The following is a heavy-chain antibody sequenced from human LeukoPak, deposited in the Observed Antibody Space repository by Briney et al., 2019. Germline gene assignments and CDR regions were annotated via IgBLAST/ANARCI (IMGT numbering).Heavy chain of an antibody. V-gene: IGHV1-46*01. CDR1: GYTFTTYY. CDR3: ARGYCSSNSCYGADAFDI. CDR2: INTSGGST. J-gene: IGHJ3*02. D-gene: IGHD2-2*01. Sequence: ASVKVSCKASGYTFTTYYMHWVRQAPGQGLEWMGLINTSGGSTSYAQKFQGRVTMTRDTSTSTVYMELSSLRSEDTAVYYCARGYCSSNSCYGADAFDIWGQGTMVTVSS.